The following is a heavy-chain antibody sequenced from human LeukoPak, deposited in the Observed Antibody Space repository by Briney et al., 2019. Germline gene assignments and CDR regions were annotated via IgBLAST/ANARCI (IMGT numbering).Heavy chain of an antibody. CDR2: IIPIFGTA. CDR3: ARSAIDYSNRGDY. V-gene: IGHV1-69*13. CDR1: GGTFSSYA. D-gene: IGHD4-11*01. J-gene: IGHJ4*02. Sequence: ASVKVSCKASGGTFSSYAISWVRQAPGQGLEWMGGIIPIFGTANYAQKFQGRVTITADESTSTAYMELSSLRSEDTAVYYCARSAIDYSNRGDYWGQGTLVTVSS.